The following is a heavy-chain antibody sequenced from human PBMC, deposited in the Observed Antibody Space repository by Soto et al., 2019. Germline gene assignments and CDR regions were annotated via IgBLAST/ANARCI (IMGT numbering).Heavy chain of an antibody. CDR1: GFTFSGSA. Sequence: GGSLRLSCAASGFTFSGSAMHWVRQASGKGLEWVGRIRSQANSYATAYAASVRGRFILSRDDSTNTEYLQMNSLKTEDTAVYYCTSRDDYGDYGGVYWGQGTLVTVSS. V-gene: IGHV3-73*01. J-gene: IGHJ4*02. CDR3: TSRDDYGDYGGVY. D-gene: IGHD4-17*01. CDR2: IRSQANSYAT.